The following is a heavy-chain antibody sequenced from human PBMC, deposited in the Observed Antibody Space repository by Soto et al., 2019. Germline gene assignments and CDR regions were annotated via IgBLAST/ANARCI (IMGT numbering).Heavy chain of an antibody. CDR3: TREEAWDTAMIRQARKEGDY. Sequence: PSETLSLTCAVSGDSISSNNGWSWVRQPPGKGLEWIGQIYHSGSPDYNPSLKSRVTISVDKSKNQFSLKLSSVTAADTAVYYCTREEAWDTAMIRQARKEGDYWGQGTLVTVSS. CDR2: IYHSGSP. D-gene: IGHD5-18*01. J-gene: IGHJ4*02. V-gene: IGHV4-4*02. CDR1: GDSISSNNG.